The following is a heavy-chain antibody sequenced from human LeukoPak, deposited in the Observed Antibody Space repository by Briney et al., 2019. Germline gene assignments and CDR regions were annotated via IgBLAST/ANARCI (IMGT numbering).Heavy chain of an antibody. V-gene: IGHV4-59*11. J-gene: IGHJ4*02. CDR2: THFSGSS. CDR1: GSSIGRHY. CDR3: ARAKAAGSYDF. Sequence: SETLSLTCSVSGSSIGRHYWTWIRRPPGKGLEWIGYTHFSGSSNYNPSLKSRATTSLDRAKNQISLTLTSVTAADTAVYFCARAKAAGSYDFWGQGTLVTVSS. D-gene: IGHD6-13*01.